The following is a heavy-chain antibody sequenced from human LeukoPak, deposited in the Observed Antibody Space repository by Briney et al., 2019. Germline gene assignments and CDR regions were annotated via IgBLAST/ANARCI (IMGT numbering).Heavy chain of an antibody. Sequence: SVKVSCKASGGTFSSYAISWVRQAPGQGLEWMGGIIPIFGTANYAQKFQGRVTITTDESTSTAYMELSSLRSEDTAVYYCARDRSYSSGWYLGNDAFDIWGQGTMVTVSS. J-gene: IGHJ3*02. D-gene: IGHD6-19*01. CDR3: ARDRSYSSGWYLGNDAFDI. V-gene: IGHV1-69*05. CDR2: IIPIFGTA. CDR1: GGTFSSYA.